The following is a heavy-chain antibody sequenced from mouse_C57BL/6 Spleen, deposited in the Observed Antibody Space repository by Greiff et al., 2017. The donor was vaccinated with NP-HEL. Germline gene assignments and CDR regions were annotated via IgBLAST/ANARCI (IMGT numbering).Heavy chain of an antibody. CDR1: GYTFTSYW. D-gene: IGHD2-4*01. V-gene: IGHV1-55*01. Sequence: QVQLKQPGAELVKPGASVKMSCKASGYTFTSYWITWVKQRPGQGLEWIGDIYPGSGSTNYNEKFKSKATLTVDTSSSTAYMQLSSLTSEDSAVYYCARGYYDYDGDWYFDVWGTGTTVTVSS. CDR2: IYPGSGST. J-gene: IGHJ1*03. CDR3: ARGYYDYDGDWYFDV.